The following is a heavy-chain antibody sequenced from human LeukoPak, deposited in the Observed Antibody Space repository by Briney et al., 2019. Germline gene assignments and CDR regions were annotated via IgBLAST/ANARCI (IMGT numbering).Heavy chain of an antibody. D-gene: IGHD5-18*01. J-gene: IGHJ6*02. V-gene: IGHV6-1*01. CDR2: TYYRSKWYN. CDR3: ARATKGGYSYGLYYYYGMDV. CDR1: GDSFSSNSAA. Sequence: SQTLSLTCAISGDSFSSNSAAWNWIRQSPSRGLEWLGRTYYRSKWYNDYAVSVKSRITINPDTSKNQFSLQLNSVTPEDTAVYYCARATKGGYSYGLYYYYGMDVWGQGTTVTVSS.